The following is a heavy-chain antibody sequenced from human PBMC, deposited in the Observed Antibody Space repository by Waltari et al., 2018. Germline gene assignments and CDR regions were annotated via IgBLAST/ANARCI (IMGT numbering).Heavy chain of an antibody. CDR2: INHRGST. V-gene: IGHV4-34*01. J-gene: IGHJ6*02. D-gene: IGHD2-21*02. CDR3: ASGVVVTLPYYYGMDV. Sequence: QVQLQQWGAGLLKPSETLSLTCAVYGGSFSGYYWSWIRQPPGKGLEWIGEINHRGSTNYNPSLKSRVTISVDTSKNQFSLKLSSVTAADTAVYYCASGVVVTLPYYYGMDVWGQGTTVTVSS. CDR1: GGSFSGYY.